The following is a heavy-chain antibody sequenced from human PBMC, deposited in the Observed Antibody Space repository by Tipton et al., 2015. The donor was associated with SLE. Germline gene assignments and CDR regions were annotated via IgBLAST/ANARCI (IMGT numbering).Heavy chain of an antibody. J-gene: IGHJ4*02. CDR2: IYPTDSDI. Sequence: VQLVQSGAEVKKPGESLKISCQGSGYTFSSYWIVWVRQRPGKGLEWMGIIYPTDSDIIYSPSFQGQVTIAADESTSTAYLQLSSLKASDSAMYYCARYGGFCDNIDCFAAYFDLWGQGTLVSVSS. CDR1: GYTFSSYW. CDR3: ARYGGFCDNIDCFAAYFDL. D-gene: IGHD2-21*02. V-gene: IGHV5-51*03.